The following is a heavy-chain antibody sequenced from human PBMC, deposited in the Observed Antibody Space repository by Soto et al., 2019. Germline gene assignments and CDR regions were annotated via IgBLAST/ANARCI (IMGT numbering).Heavy chain of an antibody. D-gene: IGHD1-7*01. V-gene: IGHV1-69*01. CDR3: GRQLELRWTHWFDP. CDR1: GGTFSSCA. Sequence: QVQLVQSGAEVKKPGSSVKVSCKASGGTFSSCAISWVRQAPGQGLEWMGGIIPISGTVNYAQKFQGRVTITADESTSTAYMELSSLRSEDTAVYYRGRQLELRWTHWFDPWGQGTLVTVSS. CDR2: IIPISGTV. J-gene: IGHJ5*02.